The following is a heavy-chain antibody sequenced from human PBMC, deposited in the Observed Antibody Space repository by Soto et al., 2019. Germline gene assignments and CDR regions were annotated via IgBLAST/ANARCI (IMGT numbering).Heavy chain of an antibody. CDR1: GYTFAGYY. V-gene: IGHV1-58*02. J-gene: IGHJ6*02. CDR3: AADGGGLQFGYGMDV. D-gene: IGHD3-10*01. CDR2: IVVGSGNT. Sequence: SVKVSCKASGYTFAGYYMQWVRQARGQRLEWIGWIVVGSGNTNYAQKFQERVTITRDMSTSTAYMELSSLRSEDTAVYYCAADGGGLQFGYGMDVWGQGTTVTVSS.